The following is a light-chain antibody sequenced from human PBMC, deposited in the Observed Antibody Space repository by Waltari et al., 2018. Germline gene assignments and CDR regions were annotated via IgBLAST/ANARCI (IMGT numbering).Light chain of an antibody. J-gene: IGLJ3*02. Sequence: QSVLTQPPSVSGAPGQRVTISCTGNSSNIGAGYDVHWYQQLPGTAPKLLIYLNNKRPSGVPYRFAGSKSGTSASLAITGLQAEDEADYYCQSYDSSLSASVFGGGTKLTVL. CDR1: SSNIGAGYD. CDR2: LNN. V-gene: IGLV1-40*01. CDR3: QSYDSSLSASV.